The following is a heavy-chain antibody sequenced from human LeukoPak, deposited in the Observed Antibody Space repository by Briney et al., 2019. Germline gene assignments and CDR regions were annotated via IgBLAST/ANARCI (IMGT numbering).Heavy chain of an antibody. V-gene: IGHV4-59*01. J-gene: IGHJ4*02. CDR1: GGSISSYY. CDR3: ARVRRGGFFDY. Sequence: SETLSLTCIVSGGSISSYYWSWIRQPPGNGLEWIGHIYYSGSTNYNPSLKSRVTISVDTSKNQFSLKLSSVTAADTAVYYCARVRRGGFFDYWGQGTLVTVSS. D-gene: IGHD3-10*01. CDR2: IYYSGST.